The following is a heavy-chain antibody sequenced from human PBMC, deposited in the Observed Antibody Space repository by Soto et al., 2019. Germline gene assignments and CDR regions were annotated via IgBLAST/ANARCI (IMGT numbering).Heavy chain of an antibody. J-gene: IGHJ5*02. CDR3: ATDIGGWFDP. V-gene: IGHV4-61*01. CDR2: IHYSGTT. CDR1: SGSVSIGSYY. D-gene: IGHD3-16*01. Sequence: SETLSLTCTVSSGSVSIGSYYWNWIRQPPGKGLEWIGYIHYSGTTDYNPSLKSRVTMSVDTTKTQFSLKLSSVTAADTAVYYCATDIGGWFDPWGQGTLVTVSS.